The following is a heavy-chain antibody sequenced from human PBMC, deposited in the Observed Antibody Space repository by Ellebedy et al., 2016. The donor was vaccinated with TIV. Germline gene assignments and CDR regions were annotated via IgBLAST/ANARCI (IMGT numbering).Heavy chain of an antibody. Sequence: GESLKISCVASGFTFSGYAMSWVRQAPGKGLEWVSTISNTGSRTYYADSVEGRFIISRDNSKNTLYLQMNSLGAEDTAIYFCARGKSGTYIHHAFDSWGQGTLVTVSS. CDR2: ISNTGSRT. V-gene: IGHV3-23*01. CDR1: GFTFSGYA. J-gene: IGHJ4*02. D-gene: IGHD1-14*01. CDR3: ARGKSGTYIHHAFDS.